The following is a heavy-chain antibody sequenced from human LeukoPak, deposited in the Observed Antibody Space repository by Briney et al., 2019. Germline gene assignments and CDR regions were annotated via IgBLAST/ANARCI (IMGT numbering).Heavy chain of an antibody. CDR2: INTYNGNT. CDR1: GYNFDKFG. Sequence: ASVKVSCKASGYNFDKFGIVWVRQAPGQGLEWMGWINTYNGNTKYAQQIQGRVTMTTDTSTSTVYMELRSLRSDDTTVYFCARDTRQHLKRYDYWGQGTQVTVSS. CDR3: ARDTRQHLKRYDY. V-gene: IGHV1-18*01. D-gene: IGHD6-13*01. J-gene: IGHJ4*02.